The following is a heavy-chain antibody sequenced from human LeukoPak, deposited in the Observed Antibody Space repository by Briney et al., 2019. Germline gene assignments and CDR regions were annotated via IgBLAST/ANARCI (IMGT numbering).Heavy chain of an antibody. CDR3: AKEGYRGYGSFDY. CDR1: GFTFSSYA. D-gene: IGHD5-12*01. CDR2: ISYDGSNK. Sequence: GRSLRLSCAASGFTFSSYAMHWVRQAPGKGLEWVAVISYDGSNKYYADSVKGRFTISRDNSKNTLYLQMNSLRAEDTAVYYCAKEGYRGYGSFDYWGQGTLVAVSS. V-gene: IGHV3-30-3*01. J-gene: IGHJ4*02.